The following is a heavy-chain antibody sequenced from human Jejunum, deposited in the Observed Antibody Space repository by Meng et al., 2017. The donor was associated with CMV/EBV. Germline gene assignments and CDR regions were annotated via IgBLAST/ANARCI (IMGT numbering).Heavy chain of an antibody. J-gene: IGHJ4*02. CDR2: IFPRDADT. CDR3: ARADWAWVTPYYLDF. V-gene: IGHV5-51*01. Sequence: YFFTEYWIAWVRQVPGKGLEWMGIIFPRDADTRYSPSFEGQVTISADTSTRTAYLQWSSLKASDTAIYYCARADWAWVTPYYLDFWGRGTLVTVSS. D-gene: IGHD2-21*02. CDR1: YFFTEYW.